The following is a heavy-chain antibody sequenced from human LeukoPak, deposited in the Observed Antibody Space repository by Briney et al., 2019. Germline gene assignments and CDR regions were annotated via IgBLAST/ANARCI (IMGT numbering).Heavy chain of an antibody. CDR2: ISYDGSNK. CDR3: ARASSSSPLTPFDY. V-gene: IGHV3-30-3*01. D-gene: IGHD6-6*01. CDR1: GFTFSSYA. Sequence: GGSLRLSCAASGFTFSSYAMHWVRQAPGKGLEWVAVISYDGSNKYYADSVKGRFTISRDNSKNTLYLQMNSLRAEDTAVYYCARASSSSPLTPFDYWGQGTLVTVSS. J-gene: IGHJ4*02.